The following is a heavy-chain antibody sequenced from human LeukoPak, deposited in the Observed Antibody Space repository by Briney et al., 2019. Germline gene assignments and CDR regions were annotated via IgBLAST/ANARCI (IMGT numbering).Heavy chain of an antibody. CDR2: VYYTGNT. V-gene: IGHV4-38-2*02. Sequence: SETLSLTCTVSGYSIYSGYYWGWIRQPPGKGLDWIGSVYYTGNTYYNSSLKSRVTISVDTSKNVLSLNLRSVTAADTAVYYCARHYVTITMIVVVITGGFDPWGQGTLVTVSS. CDR3: ARHYVTITMIVVVITGGFDP. CDR1: GYSIYSGYY. J-gene: IGHJ5*02. D-gene: IGHD3-22*01.